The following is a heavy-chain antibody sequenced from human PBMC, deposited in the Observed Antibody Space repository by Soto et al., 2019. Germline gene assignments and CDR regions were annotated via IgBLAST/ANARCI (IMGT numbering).Heavy chain of an antibody. D-gene: IGHD2-15*01. J-gene: IGHJ6*03. CDR3: ATSTVAYYYYYMDV. CDR2: INHSGST. Sequence: QMQLQQWGAGLLKPSETLSLTCAGYGGSFSGYYWSWIRQPPGKGLGWIGEINHSGSTNYNPSLKSRVTISVDTSQNQFSLKLSSVTAADTAVYYCATSTVAYYYYYMDVWGKGTTVTVSS. CDR1: GGSFSGYY. V-gene: IGHV4-34*01.